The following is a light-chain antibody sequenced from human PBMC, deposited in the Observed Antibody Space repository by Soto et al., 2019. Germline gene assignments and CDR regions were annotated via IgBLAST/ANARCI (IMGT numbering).Light chain of an antibody. CDR2: DVS. V-gene: IGLV2-14*03. Sequence: QSVLTQPASVSGSPGQSIAISCTGVRTDVDGYDYVSWYQQHPGQAPQLIIYDVSNRPSGVSNRFSGSKSGNTASLTISGLQAEDEADYYCNSYTTSNTRQIVFGTGTKVTVL. J-gene: IGLJ1*01. CDR3: NSYTTSNTRQIV. CDR1: RTDVDGYDY.